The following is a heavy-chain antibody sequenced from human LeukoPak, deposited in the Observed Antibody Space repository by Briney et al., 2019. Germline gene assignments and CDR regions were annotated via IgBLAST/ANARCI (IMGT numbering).Heavy chain of an antibody. J-gene: IGHJ4*02. CDR3: ARGGSYDEIY. Sequence: ASVKVSCKASGGTLSSYAISWARQAPGQGLEWMGRIIPILGIANYAQKFQGRVTITADKSTSTAYMELSSLRSEDTAVYYCARGGSYDEIYWGQGTLVTVSS. CDR1: GGTLSSYA. V-gene: IGHV1-69*04. CDR2: IIPILGIA. D-gene: IGHD1-26*01.